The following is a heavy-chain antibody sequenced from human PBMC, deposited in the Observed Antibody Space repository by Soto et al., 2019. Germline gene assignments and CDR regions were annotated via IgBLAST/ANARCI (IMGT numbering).Heavy chain of an antibody. J-gene: IGHJ4*02. V-gene: IGHV3-48*01. CDR3: ARNAEGSRSSDFDL. D-gene: IGHD6-6*01. CDR1: GFTFGYYN. CDR2: VRSSGDDT. Sequence: DVQLVESGGGLVQPGGSLRLSCAASGFTFGYYNMHWVRQAPGKGLEWVSFVRSSGDDTYYADSVKGRFTISADNAKGATHSQMTGPRAEEAPVSYFARNAEGSRSSDFDLWCQGALLTVSS.